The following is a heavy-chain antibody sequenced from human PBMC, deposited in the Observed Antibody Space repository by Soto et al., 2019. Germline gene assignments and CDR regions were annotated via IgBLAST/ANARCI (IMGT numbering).Heavy chain of an antibody. J-gene: IGHJ4*02. V-gene: IGHV3-23*01. CDR2: ISGSGGST. Sequence: GGALRLSCAASGFTFSSYAMSWVRQAPGKGLEWVSAISGSGGSTYYADSVKGRFTISRDNSKNTLYLQMNSLRAEDTAVYYCAKDSSGWYVGYFDYWGQGTLVTVS. D-gene: IGHD6-19*01. CDR1: GFTFSSYA. CDR3: AKDSSGWYVGYFDY.